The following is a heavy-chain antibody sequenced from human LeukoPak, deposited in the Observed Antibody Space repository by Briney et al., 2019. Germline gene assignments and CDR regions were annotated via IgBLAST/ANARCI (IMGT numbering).Heavy chain of an antibody. CDR3: ARESSYYHGSFDY. Sequence: SVKVSCKASGGTFSSYAISWVRQAPGQGLEWMGGIIPIFGTANYAQKFQGRVTITADESTSTAYMELSSLRSEDTAVYYCARESSYYHGSFDYWGRGTLVTVSS. CDR2: IIPIFGTA. CDR1: GGTFSSYA. D-gene: IGHD3-10*01. V-gene: IGHV1-69*13. J-gene: IGHJ4*02.